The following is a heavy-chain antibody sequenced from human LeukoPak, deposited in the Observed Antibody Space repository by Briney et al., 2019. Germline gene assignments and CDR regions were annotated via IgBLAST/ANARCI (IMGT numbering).Heavy chain of an antibody. D-gene: IGHD5-24*01. V-gene: IGHV4-61*02. J-gene: IGHJ4*02. CDR2: IYPTGTP. CDR1: GGSMTSAMYH. CDR3: ARGLQEMATFKGFNY. Sequence: SQTLSLTCTVSGGSMTSAMYHWTWIRQSAGRGLEWLGRIYPTGTPNYNPSLKNRITIAIDTSKNQFSLTLTSVTAADTAVYYCARGLQEMATFKGFNYWGQGTRVSVSS.